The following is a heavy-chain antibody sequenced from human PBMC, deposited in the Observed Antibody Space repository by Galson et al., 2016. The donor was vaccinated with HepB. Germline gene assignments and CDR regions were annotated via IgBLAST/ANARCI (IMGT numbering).Heavy chain of an antibody. V-gene: IGHV2-5*02. D-gene: IGHD6-19*01. CDR3: AHVLAVPAFLSGYFHYYALDV. CDR2: IYWDDDK. Sequence: PALVKPTQTLTLTCTFSGFSLSSSGVAVHWIRQPPGKALEWLALIYWDDDKRYTPSLESRLTIPKDTSKNQVVLTMTNVAPVDTGTYYCAHVLAVPAFLSGYFHYYALDVWGQGTTVTVSS. J-gene: IGHJ6*02. CDR1: GFSLSSSGVA.